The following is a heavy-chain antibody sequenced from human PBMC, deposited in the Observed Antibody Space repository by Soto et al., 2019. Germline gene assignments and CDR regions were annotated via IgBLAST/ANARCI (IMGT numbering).Heavy chain of an antibody. D-gene: IGHD6-19*01. V-gene: IGHV5-51*01. Sequence: PGESLKISCKGSGYSFTSYWIGWVRQMPGKGLEWMGIIYPGDSGTRYSPSFQGQVTISADKSISTAYLQWSSLKASDTAMYYCARQYVAGTHYYYGMDVWGQGTTVTVSS. CDR3: ARQYVAGTHYYYGMDV. J-gene: IGHJ6*02. CDR2: IYPGDSGT. CDR1: GYSFTSYW.